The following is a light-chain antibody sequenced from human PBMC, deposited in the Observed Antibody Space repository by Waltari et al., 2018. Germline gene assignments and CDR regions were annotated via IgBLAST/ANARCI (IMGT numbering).Light chain of an antibody. Sequence: DIVLTQSPATLSWSPGERATLSCWASQRVSNYLAWYQQKPGQAPRLLIYDTSNRATGIPARFSGSGFGTDFTLTITSLEPEDFAVYYCQQRRTWPLTFGGGTKVEIK. CDR3: QQRRTWPLT. J-gene: IGKJ4*01. CDR2: DTS. CDR1: QRVSNY. V-gene: IGKV3-11*01.